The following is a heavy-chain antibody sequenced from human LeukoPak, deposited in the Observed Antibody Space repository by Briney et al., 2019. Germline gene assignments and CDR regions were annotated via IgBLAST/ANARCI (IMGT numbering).Heavy chain of an antibody. D-gene: IGHD6-13*01. CDR2: IGSSGGST. J-gene: IGHJ4*02. CDR3: AKRNPLTSSWYYFDY. Sequence: GGSLRLSCEGFGFTFSSYAMSWVRQAPGKGLEWVSTIGSSGGSTFYADSVKGRFTIPRDNSKNTLYLQMSSLRAEDTAMYYCAKRNPLTSSWYYFDYWGQGTLVTVSS. CDR1: GFTFSSYA. V-gene: IGHV3-23*01.